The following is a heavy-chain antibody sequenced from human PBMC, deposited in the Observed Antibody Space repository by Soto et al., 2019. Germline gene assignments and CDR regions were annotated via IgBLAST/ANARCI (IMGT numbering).Heavy chain of an antibody. J-gene: IGHJ4*02. V-gene: IGHV4-59*08. CDR2: IYYSGST. D-gene: IGHD6-19*01. CDR3: ARHPSTAAGSAVAGPADY. Sequence: SETLSLTCTVSGGSISSYYWSWIRQPPGKGLEWIGYIYYSGSTNYNPSLKSRVTISVDTSKNQFSLKLSSVTAADTAVYYCARHPSTAAGSAVAGPADYWGQGTLVTVSS. CDR1: GGSISSYY.